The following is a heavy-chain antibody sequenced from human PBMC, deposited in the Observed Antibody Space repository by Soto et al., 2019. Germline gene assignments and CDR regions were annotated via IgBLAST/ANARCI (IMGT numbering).Heavy chain of an antibody. V-gene: IGHV1-69*13. CDR3: ARGHRPSGSPGLDYYFYGMDV. CDR2: IIPIFGTA. CDR1: GGTFSNYV. J-gene: IGHJ6*02. Sequence: ASVKVSCKASGGTFSNYVINWERQAPGQGLEWMGGIIPIFGTANYAQRFQGRVTITADESTNTAYMELSSLRSEDTAVYYCARGHRPSGSPGLDYYFYGMDVWGQGTTVTVSS. D-gene: IGHD3-10*01.